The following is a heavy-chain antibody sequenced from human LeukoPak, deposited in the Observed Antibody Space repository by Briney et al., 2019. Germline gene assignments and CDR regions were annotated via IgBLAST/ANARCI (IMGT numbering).Heavy chain of an antibody. CDR3: AKENDFVY. J-gene: IGHJ4*02. V-gene: IGHV3-66*03. D-gene: IGHD3-3*01. Sequence: PGGSLRLSCVVSGFTVSSNYMSWVRQAPGKGLEWVSVIYNSGSTHYADSVKGRFTISRDNSKSTLYLQMNSLRAEDTAVYYCAKENDFVYWGQGTLVTVSS. CDR1: GFTVSSNY. CDR2: IYNSGST.